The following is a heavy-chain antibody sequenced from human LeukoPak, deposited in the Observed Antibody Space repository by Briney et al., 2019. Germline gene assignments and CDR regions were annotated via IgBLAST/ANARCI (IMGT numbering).Heavy chain of an antibody. Sequence: ASVKVSCKASGYTFTSYYMHWVRQAPGQGLEWMGIINPSGGSTSYAQKFQGRVTMTRDTSITTVYMELRSLISDDTAVYYCASPAGSNYDVLTGPGYCDYWGQGTLVTVSS. J-gene: IGHJ4*02. CDR2: INPSGGST. CDR1: GYTFTSYY. CDR3: ASPAGSNYDVLTGPGYCDY. V-gene: IGHV1-46*01. D-gene: IGHD3-9*01.